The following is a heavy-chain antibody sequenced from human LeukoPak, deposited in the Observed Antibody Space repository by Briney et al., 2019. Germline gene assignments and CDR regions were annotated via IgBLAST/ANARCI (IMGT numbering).Heavy chain of an antibody. CDR3: ARVSVRWGAFDI. CDR1: GYTFTSYD. Sequence: GASVKVSCKASGYTFTSYDINWVRQATGQGLEWMGWMNPNSGNTGYAQKFQGRVTMTRNTSISTAYMELSSLRSEDTAVYYCARVSVRWGAFDIWGQGTMVTVSS. V-gene: IGHV1-8*01. CDR2: MNPNSGNT. J-gene: IGHJ3*02. D-gene: IGHD7-27*01.